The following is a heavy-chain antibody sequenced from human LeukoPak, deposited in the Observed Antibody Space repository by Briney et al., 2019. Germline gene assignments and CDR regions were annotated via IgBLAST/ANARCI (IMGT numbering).Heavy chain of an antibody. V-gene: IGHV4-39*07. CDR3: ARVRSNTMFDY. CDR2: IYHSGST. CDR1: GVSISSSAYY. D-gene: IGHD3-3*01. J-gene: IGHJ4*02. Sequence: SETLSLTCTVSGVSISSSAYYWSWIRQPPGKGLEWIGSIYHSGSTYYNPSLKSRVTISVDTSKNQFSLKLSSVTAADTAVYYCARVRSNTMFDYWGQGTLVTVSS.